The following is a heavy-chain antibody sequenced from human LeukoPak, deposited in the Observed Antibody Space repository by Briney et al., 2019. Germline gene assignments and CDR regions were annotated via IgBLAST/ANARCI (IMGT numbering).Heavy chain of an antibody. CDR2: IYYSGST. CDR3: ARLVCSSTSCLWAFDI. D-gene: IGHD2-2*01. V-gene: IGHV4-59*08. J-gene: IGHJ3*02. Sequence: SETLSLTCTVSGGSISSYYWSWIRQPPGKGLEWIGYIYYSGSTNYNPSLKSRVTISVDTSKNQFSLKLSSVTATDTAVYYCARLVCSSTSCLWAFDIWGQGTMVTVSS. CDR1: GGSISSYY.